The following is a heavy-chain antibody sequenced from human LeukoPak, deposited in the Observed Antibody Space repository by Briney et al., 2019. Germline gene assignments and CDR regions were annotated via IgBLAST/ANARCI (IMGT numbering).Heavy chain of an antibody. Sequence: GGSLRLSCATSGFRFSDYHMTWIRQAPGKGLEWVAYITSGGMAYYSASVQGRFTISRDNANNSLYLEMNSLRADDTAVHYCAGESNAFFLFGELGLWGQGALVSVSS. D-gene: IGHD3-10*02. J-gene: IGHJ4*02. CDR3: AGESNAFFLFGELGL. CDR2: ITSGGMA. V-gene: IGHV3-11*01. CDR1: GFRFSDYH.